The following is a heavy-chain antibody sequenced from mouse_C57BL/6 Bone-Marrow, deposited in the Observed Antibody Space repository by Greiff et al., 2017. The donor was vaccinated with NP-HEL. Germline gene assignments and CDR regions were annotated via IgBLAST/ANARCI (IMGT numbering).Heavy chain of an antibody. Sequence: QVQLQQSGPELVKPGASVKISCKASGYAFSSSWMNWVKQRPGKGLEWIGRIYPGDGDTNYNGKFKGKATLTADKSSSTAYMQLSSLTSEDSAVYFCARSGIKAVVYFDVWGTGTTVTVSS. CDR1: GYAFSSSW. CDR2: IYPGDGDT. CDR3: ARSGIKAVVYFDV. V-gene: IGHV1-82*01. D-gene: IGHD1-1*01. J-gene: IGHJ1*03.